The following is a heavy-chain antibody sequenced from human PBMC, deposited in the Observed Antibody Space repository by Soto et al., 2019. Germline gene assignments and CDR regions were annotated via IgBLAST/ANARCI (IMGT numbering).Heavy chain of an antibody. CDR1: GFTFSSYS. CDR3: ARDPPGIAAAGTPDY. D-gene: IGHD6-13*01. V-gene: IGHV3-21*01. CDR2: ISSSSSYI. Sequence: GSLRLSCASSGFTFSSYSMNLVRQAPGKGLEWVSSISSSSSYIYYADSVKGRFTISRDNAKNSLYLQMNSLRAEDTAVYYCARDPPGIAAAGTPDYWGQGTLVTVSS. J-gene: IGHJ4*02.